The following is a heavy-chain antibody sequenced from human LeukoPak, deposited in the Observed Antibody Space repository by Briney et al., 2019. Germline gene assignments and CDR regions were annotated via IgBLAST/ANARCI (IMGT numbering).Heavy chain of an antibody. CDR1: GGTFSSYA. J-gene: IGHJ6*02. V-gene: IGHV1-69*04. D-gene: IGHD6-6*01. Sequence: SVKVSCKASGGTFSSYAISWVRQAPGQGLEWMGRIIPILGIANYAQKFQGRVTITADKSTSTAYMELSSLRSEDTALYYCARGFYSSSSGDYYYYGMDVWSQGTTVTVSS. CDR2: IIPILGIA. CDR3: ARGFYSSSSGDYYYYGMDV.